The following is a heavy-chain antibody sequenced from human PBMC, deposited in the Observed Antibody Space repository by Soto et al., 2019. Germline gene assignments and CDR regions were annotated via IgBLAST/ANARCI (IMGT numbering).Heavy chain of an antibody. CDR1: GFTFSFHA. Sequence: QVQLVESGGGVVQPGRSLRLSCAASGFTFSFHAMHWVRQAPGKGLEWVAAISYDGSNKFYADSVKGRFTISRDNSKNTLFLQMNSMRGEDTAVYYCARELSACSGGTCFYYGMDVWGQGTTVTVSS. CDR2: ISYDGSNK. J-gene: IGHJ6*02. D-gene: IGHD2-15*01. CDR3: ARELSACSGGTCFYYGMDV. V-gene: IGHV3-30-3*01.